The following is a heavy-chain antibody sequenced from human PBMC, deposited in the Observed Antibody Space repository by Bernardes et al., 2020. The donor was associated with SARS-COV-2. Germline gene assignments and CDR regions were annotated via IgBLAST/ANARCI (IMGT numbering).Heavy chain of an antibody. J-gene: IGHJ2*01. Sequence: SETLSLTCAYDGSFNGYSWTWIRQPPGKGLEWLGEINHRGATYYSPSLKSRLTISLDTSKNQVSLNLSSVTAADTAIYYCARDRGFRYFDLWGRGTLVTVSS. V-gene: IGHV4-34*01. CDR3: ARDRGFRYFDL. CDR1: DGSFNGYS. CDR2: INHRGAT. D-gene: IGHD3-10*01.